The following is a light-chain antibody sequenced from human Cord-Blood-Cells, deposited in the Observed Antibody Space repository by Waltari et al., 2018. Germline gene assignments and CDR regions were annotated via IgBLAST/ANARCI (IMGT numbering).Light chain of an antibody. J-gene: IGLJ2*01. CDR3: SSYTSSSTVV. CDR2: DVS. CDR1: SSDVGGYTY. Sequence: QSALTQPASVSGSPGQSINISCTGTSSDVGGYTYVSWYQQHPGKAPKLMIYDVSNRPSGVSNRFSGSKSGNTASLTISGLQAEDEADYYCSSYTSSSTVVFGGGTKLTVL. V-gene: IGLV2-14*01.